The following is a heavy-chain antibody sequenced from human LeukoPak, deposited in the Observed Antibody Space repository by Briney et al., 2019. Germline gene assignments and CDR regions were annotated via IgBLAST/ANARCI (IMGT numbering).Heavy chain of an antibody. Sequence: QPGGSLRLSCAASGCTFSSYWMSWVRQAPGKGLEWVANIKQDGSEKYYVDSVKGRFTISRDNAKNSLYLQMNSLRAEDTAVYYCARVGLVAVAGTGYFDYWGQGTLVTVSS. CDR1: GCTFSSYW. CDR3: ARVGLVAVAGTGYFDY. J-gene: IGHJ4*02. CDR2: IKQDGSEK. V-gene: IGHV3-7*01. D-gene: IGHD6-19*01.